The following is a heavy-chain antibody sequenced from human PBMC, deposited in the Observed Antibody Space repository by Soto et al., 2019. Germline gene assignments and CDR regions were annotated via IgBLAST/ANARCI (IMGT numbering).Heavy chain of an antibody. J-gene: IGHJ4*02. CDR3: ARVAPGYYYVDY. CDR2: IIPIFGTA. Sequence: ASVKVSCKASGGTFSSYAISWVRQAPGQGLEWMGGIIPIFGTANYAQKFQGRVTITADESTSTAYMELSSLRSEDTAVHYCARVAPGYYYVDYWGQGTLVTVSS. CDR1: GGTFSSYA. V-gene: IGHV1-69*13. D-gene: IGHD3-22*01.